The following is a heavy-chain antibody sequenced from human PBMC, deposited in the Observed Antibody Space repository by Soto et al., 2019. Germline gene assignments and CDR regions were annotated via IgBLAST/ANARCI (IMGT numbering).Heavy chain of an antibody. CDR2: IYYSGST. CDR1: GGSISSYY. Sequence: SETLSLTCSVSGGSISSYYWSWIRQPPGKGLEWIGYIYYSGSTNYNPSLKSRVTISIDTSKNQFSLKLSSVTAADTAVYYCATLGPSFTRAAGLDYWGQGTLVTVSS. V-gene: IGHV4-59*08. J-gene: IGHJ4*02. CDR3: ATLGPSFTRAAGLDY. D-gene: IGHD6-13*01.